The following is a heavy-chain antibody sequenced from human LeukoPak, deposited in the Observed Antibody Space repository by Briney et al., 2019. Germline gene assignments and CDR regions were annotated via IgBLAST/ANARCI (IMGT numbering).Heavy chain of an antibody. J-gene: IGHJ4*02. CDR1: GDSISSFY. D-gene: IGHD6-19*01. V-gene: IGHV4-59*08. CDR3: ARGRRAGGGWPFFDS. CDR2: IYDSGSI. Sequence: SETLSLTCTVSGDSISSFYWNWIRQPPGKGLEWIGYIYDSGSIIYNPSLKSRVTISLDTSKNQFSVRLSSMTAADTAVYYCARGRRAGGGWPFFDSWGQGTLVSVSS.